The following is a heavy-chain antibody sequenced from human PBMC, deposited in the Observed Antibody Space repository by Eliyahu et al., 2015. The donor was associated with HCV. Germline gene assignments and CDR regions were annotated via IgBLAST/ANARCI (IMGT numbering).Heavy chain of an antibody. CDR3: ARLTGATIKQYWYFDL. J-gene: IGHJ2*01. V-gene: IGHV4-39*01. CDR1: GGSISSSSYY. D-gene: IGHD1-26*01. CDR2: IYYSGGT. Sequence: QLQLQESGPGLVKPSETLSLTCTVSGGSISSSSYYWGWIRQPPGKGLEWIGSIYYSGGTPSTPSLKSRVTISVDTSKNQFSLKLSSVTAADTAVYYCARLTGATIKQYWYFDLWGRGTLVTVSS.